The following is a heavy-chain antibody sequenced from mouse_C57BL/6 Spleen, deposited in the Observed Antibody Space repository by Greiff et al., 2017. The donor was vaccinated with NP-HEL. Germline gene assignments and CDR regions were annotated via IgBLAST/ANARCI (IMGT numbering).Heavy chain of an antibody. CDR1: GYTFTSYW. D-gene: IGHD1-1*01. CDR3: ARGGVLLRGGFDY. CDR2: IYPGSGST. V-gene: IGHV1-55*01. Sequence: VQLQQSGAELVKPGASVKMSCKASGYTFTSYWITWVKQRPGQGLEWIGDIYPGSGSTNYNEKFKSKATLTVDTSSSTAYMQLSSLTSEDSAVYYCARGGVLLRGGFDYWGQGTTRTVSS. J-gene: IGHJ2*01.